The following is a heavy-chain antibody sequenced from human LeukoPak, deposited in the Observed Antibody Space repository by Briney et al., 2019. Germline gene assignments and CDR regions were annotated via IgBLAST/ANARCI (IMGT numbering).Heavy chain of an antibody. CDR3: AKEATYDLWTGDSYYFDY. Sequence: GGSLRLSCAASGFTFSSYSMNWVRQAPGKGLEWVSSISSSSSYIYYADSVKGRFTISRDNAKNSLYLQMNSLRAEDTAVYYCAKEATYDLWTGDSYYFDYWGQGTLVTVSS. CDR1: GFTFSSYS. V-gene: IGHV3-21*04. J-gene: IGHJ4*02. D-gene: IGHD3-3*01. CDR2: ISSSSSYI.